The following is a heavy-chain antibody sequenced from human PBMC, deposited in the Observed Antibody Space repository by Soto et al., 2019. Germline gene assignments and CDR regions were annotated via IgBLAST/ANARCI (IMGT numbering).Heavy chain of an antibody. D-gene: IGHD3-16*02. CDR2: FDPEDGET. Sequence: ASVKVSCKVSGYTLTELSMHWVRQAPGKGLEWMGGFDPEDGETIYAQKFQGRVTMTEDTSTDTAYMELSSLRSEDTAVYYCATGYDYIWGSYHPMDYWGQGTLVTVSS. CDR3: ATGYDYIWGSYHPMDY. CDR1: GYTLTELS. V-gene: IGHV1-24*01. J-gene: IGHJ4*02.